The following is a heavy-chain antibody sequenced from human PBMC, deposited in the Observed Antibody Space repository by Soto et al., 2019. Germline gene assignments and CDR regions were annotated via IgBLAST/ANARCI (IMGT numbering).Heavy chain of an antibody. CDR3: ARVSPLGGYYYYGMDV. CDR1: GGSISSGGYY. J-gene: IGHJ6*02. CDR2: IYYSGST. D-gene: IGHD3-10*01. Sequence: QVQLQESGPGLVKPSQTLSLTCTVSGGSISSGGYYWSWIRQHPGKGLEWIGYIYYSGSTYYNPSLKGRVTISVDTSKNQFSLKLSSVTAADTAVYYCARVSPLGGYYYYGMDVWGQGTTVTVSS. V-gene: IGHV4-31*03.